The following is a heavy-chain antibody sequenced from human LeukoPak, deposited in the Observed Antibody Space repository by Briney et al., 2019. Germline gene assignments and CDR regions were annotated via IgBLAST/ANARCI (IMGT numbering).Heavy chain of an antibody. J-gene: IGHJ4*02. V-gene: IGHV3-7*01. CDR2: IKEDGSDK. Sequence: PGGSLRLSCAASGFTFSTYWMSWVRQAPGKGLEWVGNIKEDGSDKYYGDSVKGRFTISRDNAKNSLYLQMNSLRAEDTAVYYCVRDAPGYGGYGDWGQGILVTVSS. CDR1: GFTFSTYW. D-gene: IGHD5-12*01. CDR3: VRDAPGYGGYGD.